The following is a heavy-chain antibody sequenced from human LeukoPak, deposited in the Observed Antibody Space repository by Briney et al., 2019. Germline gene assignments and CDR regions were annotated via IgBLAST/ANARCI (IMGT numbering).Heavy chain of an antibody. CDR1: GFTFSTYW. V-gene: IGHV3-7*01. J-gene: IGHJ4*02. D-gene: IGHD3-10*01. CDR3: AKQYYSSGSYYPAFDY. CDR2: IKPDGSEA. Sequence: PGGSLRLSCATSGFTFSTYWMSWVRQTPGRVLEWVAKIKPDGSEASYVDSVKGRFTISRDNAKNSVYLQMNSLRAEDTAVYYCAKQYYSSGSYYPAFDYWGQGTLVTVSS.